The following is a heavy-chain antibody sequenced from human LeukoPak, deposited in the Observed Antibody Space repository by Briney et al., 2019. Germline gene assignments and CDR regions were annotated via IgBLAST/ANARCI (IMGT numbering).Heavy chain of an antibody. CDR3: ARDFRAFEYYYGMDV. CDR2: ISSSGSTI. CDR1: GFTFSSYE. V-gene: IGHV3-48*03. Sequence: GGSLRLSCAASGFTFSSYEMNWVRQAPRKGLEWVSYISSSGSTIYYADSVKGRFTISRDNAKNSLYLQMNSLRAEDTAVYYCARDFRAFEYYYGMDVWGQGTTVTVSS. J-gene: IGHJ6*02.